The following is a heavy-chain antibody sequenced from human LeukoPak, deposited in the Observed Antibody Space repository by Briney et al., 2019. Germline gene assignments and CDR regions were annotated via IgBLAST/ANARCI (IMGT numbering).Heavy chain of an antibody. J-gene: IGHJ6*02. V-gene: IGHV1-69*04. Sequence: SVKVCCTASGGTFSSYAISWVRRAPGQGREWLGRIITILSVTNYAQKTQGRATITADKPTSTAYMKPSSLRSEDTAVYYCAIHSPISGRSSSWYYYYYGMDVWGQGTTVTVSS. CDR2: IITILSVT. D-gene: IGHD6-13*01. CDR1: GGTFSSYA. CDR3: AIHSPISGRSSSWYYYYYGMDV.